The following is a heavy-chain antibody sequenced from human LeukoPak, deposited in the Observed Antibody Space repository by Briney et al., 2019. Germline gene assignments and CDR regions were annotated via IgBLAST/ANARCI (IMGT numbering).Heavy chain of an antibody. CDR2: ISAYNGNT. CDR1: GYTFTSYG. J-gene: IGHJ4*02. CDR3: ATSLWFGELSLFHY. Sequence: ASVKVSCKASGYTFTSYGISWVRQAPGQGLEWMGWISAYNGNTNYAQKLQGRVTMTTDTSTSTAYMELRSLRSDDTAVYYCATSLWFGELSLFHYWGQGTLVTVSS. V-gene: IGHV1-18*01. D-gene: IGHD3-10*01.